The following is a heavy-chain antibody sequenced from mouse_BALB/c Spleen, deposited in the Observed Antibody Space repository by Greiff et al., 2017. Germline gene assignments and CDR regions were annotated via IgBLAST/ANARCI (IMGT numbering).Heavy chain of an antibody. V-gene: IGHV3-2*02. CDR2: ISYSGST. CDR1: GYSITSDYA. Sequence: VQLKESGPGLVKPSQSLSLTCTVTGYSITSDYAWNWIRQFPGNKLEWMGYISYSGSTSYNPSLKSRISITRDTSKNQFFLQLNSVTTEDTATYYCAREEVRGWFAYWGQGTLVTVSA. J-gene: IGHJ3*01. CDR3: AREEVRGWFAY. D-gene: IGHD2-14*01.